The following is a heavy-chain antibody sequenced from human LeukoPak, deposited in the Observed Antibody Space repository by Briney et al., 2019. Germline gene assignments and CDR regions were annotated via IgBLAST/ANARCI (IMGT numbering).Heavy chain of an antibody. CDR2: INHSGST. CDR3: ARRRLYGMDV. Sequence: SETLSLTCAVYGGSFSGYYWSWIRQPPGKGLEWIGEINHSGSTNYNPSLKSRVTISVYTSKNHFSLKLSSVTAADTAVYYCARRRLYGMDVWGQGTTVTVSS. CDR1: GGSFSGYY. J-gene: IGHJ6*02. V-gene: IGHV4-34*01. D-gene: IGHD6-25*01.